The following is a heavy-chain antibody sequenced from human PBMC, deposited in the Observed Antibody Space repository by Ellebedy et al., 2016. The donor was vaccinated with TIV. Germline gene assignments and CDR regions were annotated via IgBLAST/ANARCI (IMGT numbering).Heavy chain of an antibody. J-gene: IGHJ4*02. D-gene: IGHD3-10*01. CDR3: AKDDAGGSGRYYTEPRRDLWGYLDY. V-gene: IGHV1-18*01. CDR2: ISAYNGNT. Sequence: AASVKVSCKASGYTFTSYGISWVRQAPGQGLEWMGWISAYNGNTNYAQKLQGRVTMTTDTSTSTAYMELRSLRSADTAVYYCAKDDAGGSGRYYTEPRRDLWGYLDYWGQGTLVTVSS. CDR1: GYTFTSYG.